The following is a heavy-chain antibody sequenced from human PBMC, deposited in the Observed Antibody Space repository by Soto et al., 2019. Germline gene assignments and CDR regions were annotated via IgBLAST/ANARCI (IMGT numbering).Heavy chain of an antibody. D-gene: IGHD5-12*01. CDR2: INAGNGNT. CDR3: ARGLHEGYDGYFDY. Sequence: ASVKVSCKASGYTFTIYAMHWVRQAPGQRLEWMGWINAGNGNTKFSQKFQGRVTITKDTSASTAYMELSSLRSEDTAVYYCARGLHEGYDGYFDYWGQGTLVTVSS. J-gene: IGHJ4*02. CDR1: GYTFTIYA. V-gene: IGHV1-3*01.